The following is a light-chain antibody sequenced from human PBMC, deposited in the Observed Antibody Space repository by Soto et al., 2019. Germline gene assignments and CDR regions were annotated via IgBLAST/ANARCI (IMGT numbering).Light chain of an antibody. CDR2: QDT. J-gene: IGLJ2*01. V-gene: IGLV3-1*01. CDR1: NLGDKY. Sequence: SYELTQPPSVSVSPGQTASITCSGDNLGDKYASGYQQKPGQSPVLVIYQDTKRPSGIPERFSGSNSGNTATLTISGTQTMDEADYYCQAWDSSAVVFGGGTKLTVL. CDR3: QAWDSSAVV.